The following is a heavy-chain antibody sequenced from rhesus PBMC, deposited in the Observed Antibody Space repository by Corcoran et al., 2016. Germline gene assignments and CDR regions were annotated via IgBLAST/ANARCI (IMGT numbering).Heavy chain of an antibody. D-gene: IGHD6-31*01. CDR2: ISYSGST. Sequence: QVQLQESGPGLVKPSETLSLTCAVSGGSISSSYYYWSGIRPPPGKGLEWIGYISYSGSTSYNPSLKSRVTISRDTSKNQFSLRLTSVTAADTAVYYCARQGGAAAEIDYWGQGVLVTVSS. J-gene: IGHJ4*01. CDR3: ARQGGAAAEIDY. CDR1: GGSISSSYYY. V-gene: IGHV4-122*02.